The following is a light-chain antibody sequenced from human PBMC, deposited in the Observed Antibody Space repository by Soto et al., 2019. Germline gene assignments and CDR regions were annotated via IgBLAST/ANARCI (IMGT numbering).Light chain of an antibody. Sequence: EIVLTQSPGTLSLSPGERATLSCMASQSVNSNYLAWYQQKPGQPPRLLIYDTSTRATGTPDRFSGSGSGADFTLTISRLEPEDFAVFYCQQYGSSPFTFGPGTKVHIK. CDR1: QSVNSNY. CDR2: DTS. J-gene: IGKJ3*01. V-gene: IGKV3-20*01. CDR3: QQYGSSPFT.